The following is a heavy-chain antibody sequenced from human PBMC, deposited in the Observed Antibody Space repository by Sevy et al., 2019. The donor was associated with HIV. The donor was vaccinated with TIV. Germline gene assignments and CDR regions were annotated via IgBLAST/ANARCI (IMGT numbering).Heavy chain of an antibody. D-gene: IGHD2-15*01. CDR1: GFTFSSHW. CDR3: ARGINGYCSSTNCYSDS. Sequence: GGSLRLSCAASGFTFSSHWMNWVRQAPGKGLEWVASIKQDGSEEYYVDSVKGRFTISRDNAKNSLFLQLNSLRAEDTAVYYCARGINGYCSSTNCYSDSWGQGTLVTVSS. V-gene: IGHV3-7*01. CDR2: IKQDGSEE. J-gene: IGHJ4*02.